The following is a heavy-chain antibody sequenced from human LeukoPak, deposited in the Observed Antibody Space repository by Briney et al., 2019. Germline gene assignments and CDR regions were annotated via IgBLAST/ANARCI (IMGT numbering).Heavy chain of an antibody. J-gene: IGHJ3*02. Sequence: LSLTCTVSGYSISNGYYWGWIRQPPGKGLEWVSYISSSGSTIYYADSVKGRFTISRDNAKNSLYLQMNSMRAEDTAIDYCARGSAMIVAFHAFYILGQGTMVTVS. CDR1: GYSISNGYY. CDR2: ISSSGSTI. V-gene: IGHV3-11*04. CDR3: ARGSAMIVAFHAFYI. D-gene: IGHD3-22*01.